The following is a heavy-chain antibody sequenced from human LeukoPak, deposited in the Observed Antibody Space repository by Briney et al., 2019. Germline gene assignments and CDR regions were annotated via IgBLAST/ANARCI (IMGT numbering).Heavy chain of an antibody. CDR1: GXTFSSYA. V-gene: IGHV1-8*03. Sequence: SCXASGXTFSSYAXNWVRQAXXXXXXXXXWMNPNSGNTGYARKFQGRVTITRNTSISTAYMELSSLRSEDTAVYYCARVYDSSGHYPIDYWGQGTLVTVSS. D-gene: IGHD3-22*01. J-gene: IGHJ4*02. CDR2: MNPNSGNT. CDR3: ARVYDSSGHYPIDY.